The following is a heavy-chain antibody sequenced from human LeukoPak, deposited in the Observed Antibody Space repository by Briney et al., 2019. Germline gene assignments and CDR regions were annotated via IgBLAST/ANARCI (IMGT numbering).Heavy chain of an antibody. CDR3: AKDYYGSGSPFDY. V-gene: IGHV3-30*02. D-gene: IGHD3-10*01. Sequence: GGSLRLSCAASGFTFSRYGMHWVRQAPGKGLEWVAFIRYDGSYKYYADSVKGRFTISRDNSKNTLSLQMNSLRGEDTAVYYCAKDYYGSGSPFDYWGQGTLVTVSS. CDR2: IRYDGSYK. J-gene: IGHJ4*02. CDR1: GFTFSRYG.